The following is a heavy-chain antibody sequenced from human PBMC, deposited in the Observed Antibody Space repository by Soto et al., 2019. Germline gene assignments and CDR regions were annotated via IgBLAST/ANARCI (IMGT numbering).Heavy chain of an antibody. CDR1: GFTFSSYS. Sequence: EVQLVESGGGLVKPGGSLRLSCAASGFTFSSYSMNWVRQAPGKGLEWVSSISSSSYIYYADSVKGRVTISRDNAKNSLYLQMNSLRAEDTAVYYCARDVLLWFGEFNYFDYWGQGTLVTVSS. V-gene: IGHV3-21*01. CDR3: ARDVLLWFGEFNYFDY. J-gene: IGHJ4*02. D-gene: IGHD3-10*01. CDR2: ISSSSYI.